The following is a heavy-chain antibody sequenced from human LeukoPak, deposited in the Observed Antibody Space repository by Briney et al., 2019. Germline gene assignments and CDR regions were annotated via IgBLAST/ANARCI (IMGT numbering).Heavy chain of an antibody. Sequence: GESLKISCKGSGYSFTYWIGWVRQMPGKGLEWMGIIYSGDSHTKYSPSFQGRVTLSVDKSITTAYLQWSSLEASDTAMYYCASARHGDYVWDYWGQGTLVTVSS. J-gene: IGHJ4*02. D-gene: IGHD3-16*01. CDR1: GYSFTYW. CDR2: IYSGDSHT. V-gene: IGHV5-51*01. CDR3: ASARHGDYVWDY.